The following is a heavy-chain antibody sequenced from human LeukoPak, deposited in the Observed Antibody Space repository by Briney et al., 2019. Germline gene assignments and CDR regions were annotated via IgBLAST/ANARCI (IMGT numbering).Heavy chain of an antibody. J-gene: IGHJ4*02. CDR1: GDSIISYY. Sequence: PSETLSLTCSVSGDSIISYYWNWLRQSPGKGLEWIGNIHHFGRTEYNSSLRSRVTMFLDSSKNQFSLKLTSVTPTDTAVYYCARGLWTQPGLVPFNYWGQGILVTVPS. CDR3: ARGLWTQPGLVPFNY. CDR2: IHHFGRT. V-gene: IGHV4-59*01. D-gene: IGHD5-18*01.